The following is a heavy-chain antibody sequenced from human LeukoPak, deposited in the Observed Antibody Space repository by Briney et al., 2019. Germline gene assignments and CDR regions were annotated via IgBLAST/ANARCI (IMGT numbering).Heavy chain of an antibody. V-gene: IGHV4-38-2*02. D-gene: IGHD6-6*01. J-gene: IGHJ5*02. CDR3: ARGSLRQLVPGYNWFDP. CDR1: GYSISSGYY. Sequence: SETLSLTCTVSGYSISSGYYWGWIRQPPGKGLEWIGSIYHSGSTYYNPSLKSRVTISVDTSKNQFSLKLSSVTAADTAVYYCARGSLRQLVPGYNWFDPWGQGTLVTVSS. CDR2: IYHSGST.